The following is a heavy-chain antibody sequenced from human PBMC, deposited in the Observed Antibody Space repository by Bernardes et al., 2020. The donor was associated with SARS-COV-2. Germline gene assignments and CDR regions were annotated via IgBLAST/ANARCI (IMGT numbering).Heavy chain of an antibody. Sequence: SETLYLTCTVSGGSISSYYWSWIRQPPGKGLEWIGYIYYSGSTNYNPSLKSRVTISVDTSKNQFSLKLSSVTAADTAVYYCASGDYDILTGSSYFDYWGQGTLVTVSS. V-gene: IGHV4-59*01. CDR1: GGSISSYY. J-gene: IGHJ4*02. CDR3: ASGDYDILTGSSYFDY. D-gene: IGHD3-9*01. CDR2: IYYSGST.